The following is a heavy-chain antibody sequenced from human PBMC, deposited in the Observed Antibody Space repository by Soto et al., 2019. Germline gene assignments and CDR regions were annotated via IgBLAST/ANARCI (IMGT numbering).Heavy chain of an antibody. V-gene: IGHV4-39*01. CDR2: IYYDGST. CDR1: GGSITSTIDY. J-gene: IGHJ5*01. D-gene: IGHD3-16*01. Sequence: PSETLSLTCSVSGGSITSTIDYWGWIRQSPGKGLEWIGNIYYDGSTFYNPSLKSRVTISVDTSKRQLYLRVSSVTAEDTAVYYCARRGSASRINWFHSWGHGTLVTVSS. CDR3: ARRGSASRINWFHS.